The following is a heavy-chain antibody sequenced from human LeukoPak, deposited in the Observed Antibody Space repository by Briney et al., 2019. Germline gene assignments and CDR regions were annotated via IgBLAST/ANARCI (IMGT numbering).Heavy chain of an antibody. CDR2: ISSSSTI. J-gene: IGHJ4*02. D-gene: IGHD6-13*01. Sequence: GGSLRLSCAASGFTFSSYSMNWVRQAPGKGLEWVSYISSSSTIYYADSVKGRFTISRDNAKNSLYLQMNSLRAEDTAVYYCAREEIAAPWYFDYWGQGTLVTVSS. V-gene: IGHV3-48*01. CDR3: AREEIAAPWYFDY. CDR1: GFTFSSYS.